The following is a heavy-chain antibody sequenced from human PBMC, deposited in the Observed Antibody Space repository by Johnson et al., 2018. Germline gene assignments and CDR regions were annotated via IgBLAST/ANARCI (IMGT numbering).Heavy chain of an antibody. J-gene: IGHJ6*04. Sequence: VQLQESGGGLVQPGGSLRLSCAASGFTFSSYWMHWVRQAPGKGLVWVSRINSDESSTRYADSVKGRFTMSRDNAKNTLYLQINSLRAEDTAVYYCAREGIQLWLFDVWGKGTTVTVSS. D-gene: IGHD5-18*01. CDR3: AREGIQLWLFDV. CDR2: INSDESST. V-gene: IGHV3-74*01. CDR1: GFTFSSYW.